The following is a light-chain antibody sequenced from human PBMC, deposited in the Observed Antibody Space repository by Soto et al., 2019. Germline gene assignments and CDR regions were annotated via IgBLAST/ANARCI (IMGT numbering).Light chain of an antibody. CDR2: EGS. CDR3: CSYVGSSSVV. V-gene: IGLV2-23*01. CDR1: SSDVGRYNL. J-gene: IGLJ2*01. Sequence: QSALTQPASVSGSPGQSITISCTGTSSDVGRYNLVSWYQQYPGKAPKLMIYEGSQRPSGVSNRFSASKSGNTASLTISGLQAEDEADYYCCSYVGSSSVVFGGGTKLTVL.